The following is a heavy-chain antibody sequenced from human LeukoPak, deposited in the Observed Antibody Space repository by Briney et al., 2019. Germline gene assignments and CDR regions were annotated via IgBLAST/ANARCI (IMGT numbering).Heavy chain of an antibody. CDR3: ASPPRGYSESHFDY. CDR2: IIPIFGTA. CDR1: GGTFSSYA. V-gene: IGHV1-69*01. D-gene: IGHD1-26*01. Sequence: SVKVSXKASGGTFSSYAISWVRQAPGQGLEWMGGIIPIFGTANYAQKFQGRVTITADESTSTAYMELSSLRSEDTAVYYCASPPRGYSESHFDYWGQGTLVTVSS. J-gene: IGHJ4*02.